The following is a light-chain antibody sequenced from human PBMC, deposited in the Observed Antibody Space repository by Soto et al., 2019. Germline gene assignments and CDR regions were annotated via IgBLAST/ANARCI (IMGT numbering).Light chain of an antibody. CDR1: QSVSSGY. CDR2: GAA. Sequence: EIVLTQSPGTLSLSPGERATLSCRASQSVSSGYLAWYQQRPGQAPRLLIYGAASRATGIPDRFSGSGSGTDFILTISRLEPEDFEVYYCQQYGSSPRTFGQGTKVDIK. CDR3: QQYGSSPRT. J-gene: IGKJ1*01. V-gene: IGKV3-20*01.